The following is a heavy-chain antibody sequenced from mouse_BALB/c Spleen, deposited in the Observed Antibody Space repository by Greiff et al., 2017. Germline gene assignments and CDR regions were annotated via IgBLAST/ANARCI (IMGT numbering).Heavy chain of an antibody. J-gene: IGHJ3*01. V-gene: IGHV2-9-2*01. D-gene: IGHD2-2*01. CDR2: IWTGGGT. CDR3: VSLYGYDGAWFAY. CDR1: GFSLTSYD. Sequence: VKVVESGPGLVAPSQSLSITCTVSGFSLTSYDISWIRQPPGKGLEWLGVIWTGGGTNYNSAFMSRLSISKDNSKSQVFLKMNSLQTDDTAIYYCVSLYGYDGAWFAYWGQGTLVTVSA.